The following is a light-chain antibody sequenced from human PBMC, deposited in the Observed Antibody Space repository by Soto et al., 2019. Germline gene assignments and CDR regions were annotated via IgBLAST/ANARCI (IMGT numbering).Light chain of an antibody. CDR3: QQRYSWPIT. J-gene: IGKJ5*01. Sequence: EIVLTQSPATLSLSAGEGATLSCRASQSIGSELAWYQQKPGQAPRLVIAGASNRATGIPARFSGSGSATDFTLTIRTVEPGDVGIYYCQQRYSWPITFGQGTRLEIK. CDR1: QSIGSE. CDR2: GAS. V-gene: IGKV3-11*01.